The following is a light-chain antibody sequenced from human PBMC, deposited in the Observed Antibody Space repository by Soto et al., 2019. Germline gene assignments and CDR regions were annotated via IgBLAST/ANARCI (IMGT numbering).Light chain of an antibody. CDR3: QQRSNWPIT. CDR2: DTS. Sequence: EIVLTQSPATLSSSPGGRATLPCRSSQTVSSKLAWYQHKPGQAPRLLIYDTSNRATGIPARFSGSGSGTDFTLTISSLEPEDFAIYYCQQRSNWPITFGQGTRLEI. CDR1: QTVSSK. V-gene: IGKV3-11*01. J-gene: IGKJ5*01.